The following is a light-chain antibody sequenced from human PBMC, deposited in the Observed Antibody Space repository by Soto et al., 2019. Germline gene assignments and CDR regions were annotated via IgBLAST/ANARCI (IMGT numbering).Light chain of an antibody. CDR3: QHYGSAPRT. V-gene: IGKV3-20*01. CDR1: QSVNSDF. CDR2: SAS. J-gene: IGKJ1*01. Sequence: EIVLTQSPGTLSLSPGERVTLSCRASQSVNSDFLAWYQQKPGQAPRLLIYSASNRATGVPDRFSGGGSGTDFTLTISRLEPEDFAVYYCQHYGSAPRTFGQGTKV.